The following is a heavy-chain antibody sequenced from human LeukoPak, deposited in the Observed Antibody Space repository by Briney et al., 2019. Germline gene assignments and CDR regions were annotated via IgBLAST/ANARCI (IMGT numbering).Heavy chain of an antibody. Sequence: VASVKVSCKASGYSFTGYYMHWVRQAPGQGLEWMGWINPNSGDTKYAQKFQGRVTMTRDMSTSTVYMELSSLRSEDTAVYYCARGGGMTVDAFDIWGQGTMVTVSS. CDR2: INPNSGDT. CDR1: GYSFTGYY. CDR3: ARGGGMTVDAFDI. J-gene: IGHJ3*02. D-gene: IGHD2-21*02. V-gene: IGHV1-2*02.